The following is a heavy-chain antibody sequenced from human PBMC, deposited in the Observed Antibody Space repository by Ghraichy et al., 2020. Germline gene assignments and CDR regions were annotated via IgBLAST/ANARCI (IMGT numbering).Heavy chain of an antibody. V-gene: IGHV3-30*02. D-gene: IGHD3-10*01. CDR2: IRYDGSNK. CDR3: AKDPLWFGELLELFDY. CDR1: GFTFSSYG. Sequence: GGSLRLSCAASGFTFSSYGMHWVRQAPGKGLEWVAFIRYDGSNKYYADSVKGRFTISRDNSKNTLYLQMNSLRAEDTAVYYCAKDPLWFGELLELFDYWGQGTLVTVSS. J-gene: IGHJ4*02.